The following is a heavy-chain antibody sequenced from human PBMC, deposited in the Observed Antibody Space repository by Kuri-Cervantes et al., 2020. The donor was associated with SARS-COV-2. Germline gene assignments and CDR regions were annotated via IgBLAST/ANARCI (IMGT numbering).Heavy chain of an antibody. CDR1: GYSISSGYY. J-gene: IGHJ6*03. Sequence: SETLSLTCAVSGYSISSGYYWGWIRQPPGKGLEWIGSIYYSGSTYYNPSLKSRVTISVDTSKNQFSLKLSSVTAADTAVYYCASILGRPMNSSSWIIYYYYMDIWGKGTTVTVSS. D-gene: IGHD6-13*01. CDR2: IYYSGST. CDR3: ASILGRPMNSSSWIIYYYYMDI. V-gene: IGHV4-38-2*01.